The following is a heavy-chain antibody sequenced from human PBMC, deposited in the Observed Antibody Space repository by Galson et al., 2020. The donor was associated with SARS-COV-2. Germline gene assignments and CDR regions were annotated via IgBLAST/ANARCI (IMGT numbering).Heavy chain of an antibody. CDR3: AKDIGSLPGQLLMPIDY. CDR2: ISWNSGNI. Sequence: SLKISCAASGFTFDDYAMHWVRQAPGKGLEWVSGISWNSGNIGYADSVKGRFTISRDNAKNSLYLQMNSLRAEDTALYYCAKDIGSLPGQLLMPIDYWGQGTLVTVSS. CDR1: GFTFDDYA. J-gene: IGHJ4*02. V-gene: IGHV3-9*01. D-gene: IGHD2-2*01.